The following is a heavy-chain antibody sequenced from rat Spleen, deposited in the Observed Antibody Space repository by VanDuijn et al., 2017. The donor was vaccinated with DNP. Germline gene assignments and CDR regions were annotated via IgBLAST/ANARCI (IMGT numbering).Heavy chain of an antibody. CDR3: VREDRGVDA. CDR2: INKDSRTI. D-gene: IGHD1-11*01. CDR1: GFNFNNYW. J-gene: IGHJ4*01. Sequence: EVKLVESGGGLVQPGRSLKLSCEASGFNFNNYWMGWVRQAPGKGLEWIGEINKDSRTIKYSPSLKEKFTVSRDNVQNTLYLQMNRLGSEDTAIYYCVREDRGVDAWGQGASVTVSS. V-gene: IGHV4-2*01.